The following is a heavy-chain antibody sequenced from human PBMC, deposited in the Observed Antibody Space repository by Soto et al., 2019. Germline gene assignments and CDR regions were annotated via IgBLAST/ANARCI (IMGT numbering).Heavy chain of an antibody. CDR1: GYTFTSYY. CDR3: AREVKGYCSSTSCLYFDY. J-gene: IGHJ4*02. D-gene: IGHD2-2*01. Sequence: QVQLVQSGAEVKKPGASVKVSCKASGYTFTSYYMHWVRQAPGQGLEWMGIINPSGGSTSYAQKFQGRVTMTRDTSTSTVYMELSSLRSEDTVVYYCAREVKGYCSSTSCLYFDYWGQGTLVTVSS. V-gene: IGHV1-46*01. CDR2: INPSGGST.